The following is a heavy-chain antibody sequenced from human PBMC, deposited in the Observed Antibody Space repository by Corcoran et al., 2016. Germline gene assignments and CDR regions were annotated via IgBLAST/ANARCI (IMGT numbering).Heavy chain of an antibody. CDR3: ARDTVYSSSWYLDD. CDR1: GGSFSGYY. CDR2: INHSGST. Sequence: QVQLQQWGAGLLKPSETLSLTCAVYGGSFSGYYWSWIRQPPGKGLEWIGEINHSGSTNYNPSLKSRVTISVDTSKNQFSLKLSSVTAADTAVYYCARDTVYSSSWYLDDWGQGTLVTVSS. J-gene: IGHJ4*02. V-gene: IGHV4-34*01. D-gene: IGHD6-13*01.